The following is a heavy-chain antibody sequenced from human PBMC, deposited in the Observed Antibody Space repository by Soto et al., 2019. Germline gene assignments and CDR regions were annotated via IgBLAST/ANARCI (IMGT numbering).Heavy chain of an antibody. V-gene: IGHV1-69*01. Sequence: QVQLVQSGAEVKKPGSWVKVSCKASGGTFSSYAISWVRQAPGQGIEWMGGIIPIFGTANYAQKFQGRVTITADESTSTAYMELSSLRSEDTAVYYCARDRHIVVVTASYYGMDVWGQGTTVTVSS. J-gene: IGHJ6*02. CDR1: GGTFSSYA. D-gene: IGHD2-21*02. CDR3: ARDRHIVVVTASYYGMDV. CDR2: IIPIFGTA.